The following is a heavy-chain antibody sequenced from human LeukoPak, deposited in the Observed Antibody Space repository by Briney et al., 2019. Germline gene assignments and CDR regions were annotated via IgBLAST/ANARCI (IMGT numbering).Heavy chain of an antibody. CDR1: GYTFTGYY. V-gene: IGHV1-2*02. CDR2: INPNSGGT. D-gene: IGHD1-1*01. J-gene: IGHJ6*03. CDR3: ARVLIPLEGYYYYDLDV. Sequence: ASVKVSCKASGYTFTGYYMHWVRQAHGQGLEGMGWINPNSGGTNYAQKFQGRVTMTRDTSISTAYMELSRLRSDDTAVYYCARVLIPLEGYYYYDLDVWGKGTTVTVYS.